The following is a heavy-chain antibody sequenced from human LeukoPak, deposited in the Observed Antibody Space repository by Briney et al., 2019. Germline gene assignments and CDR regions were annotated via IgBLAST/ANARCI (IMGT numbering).Heavy chain of an antibody. J-gene: IGHJ4*02. D-gene: IGHD3-10*01. CDR3: ARVFGELYQHYFDY. V-gene: IGHV4-39*07. CDR1: GGSISSSSYY. Sequence: PSETLSLTCTVSGGSISSSSYYWGWIRQPPGKGLEWIGSIYYSGSTYYNPSLKSRVTISVDTSKNQFSLKLSSVTAADTAVYYCARVFGELYQHYFDYWGQGTLVTVSS. CDR2: IYYSGST.